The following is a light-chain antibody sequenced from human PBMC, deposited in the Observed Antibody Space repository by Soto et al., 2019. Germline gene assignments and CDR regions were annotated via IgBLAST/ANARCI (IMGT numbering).Light chain of an antibody. CDR3: QQYNNWPT. V-gene: IGKV3-15*01. J-gene: IGKJ1*01. Sequence: EIMMTQSPATLSVSPGERATLSCWASQSVSSNLAWYQQKPGQAPRLLIHSASTRATGVPDRFSGSGSGTEFTLTISSLQSEDFAVYYCQQYNNWPTFGQGTKVDIK. CDR2: SAS. CDR1: QSVSSN.